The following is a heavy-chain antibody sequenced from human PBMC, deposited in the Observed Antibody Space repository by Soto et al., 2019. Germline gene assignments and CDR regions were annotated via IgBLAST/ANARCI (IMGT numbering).Heavy chain of an antibody. V-gene: IGHV1-18*01. D-gene: IGHD2-15*01. Sequence: QVPLVQSGAEVKKPGASVKVSCKASGYTFTSYGISWVRQAPGQGLEWMGWISAYNGNTNYAQKLQGRVTMTTDTSTSTAYMELRSLRSDDTAVYYCARGYCSGGSCYSGYYYYYMDVWGKGTTVTVSS. CDR2: ISAYNGNT. CDR3: ARGYCSGGSCYSGYYYYYMDV. J-gene: IGHJ6*03. CDR1: GYTFTSYG.